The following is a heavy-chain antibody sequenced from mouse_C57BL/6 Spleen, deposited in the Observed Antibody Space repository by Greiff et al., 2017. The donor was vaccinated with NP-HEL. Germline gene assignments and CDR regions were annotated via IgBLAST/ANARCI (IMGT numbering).Heavy chain of an antibody. CDR2: ISGGGGNT. D-gene: IGHD2-1*01. J-gene: IGHJ3*01. Sequence: EVMLVESGGGLVKPGGSLKLSCAASGFTFSSYTMSWVRQTPEKRLEWVATISGGGGNTYYPDSVKGRFTISRDNAKNTLYLQMSSLRSEDTALYYGARSGPYGNSAWFAYWGQGTLVTVSA. CDR3: ARSGPYGNSAWFAY. V-gene: IGHV5-9*01. CDR1: GFTFSSYT.